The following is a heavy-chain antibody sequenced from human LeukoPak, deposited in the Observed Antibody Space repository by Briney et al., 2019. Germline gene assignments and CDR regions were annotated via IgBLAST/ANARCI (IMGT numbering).Heavy chain of an antibody. CDR2: IYYSGST. Sequence: SETLSLTCTVSGGSISSYYWSWIRQPPGKGLEWIGYIYYSGSTNYNPSLKSRVTISVDTSKNQFSLKLSSVTAADTAVHYCAASAVAGTSSWGQGTLVTVSS. CDR3: AASAVAGTSS. CDR1: GGSISSYY. V-gene: IGHV4-59*01. D-gene: IGHD6-19*01. J-gene: IGHJ5*02.